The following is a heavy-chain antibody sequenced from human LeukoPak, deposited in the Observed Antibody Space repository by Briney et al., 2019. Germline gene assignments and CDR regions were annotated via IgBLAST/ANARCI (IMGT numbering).Heavy chain of an antibody. D-gene: IGHD3-10*01. Sequence: SKTLSLTCTVSGGSISSYYWSWIRQPAGKGLEWIGRIYTSGSTNYNPSLKSRVTMSVDTSKNQFSLKLSSVTAADTAVYYCARDVPSYYYGSGTFTSRAAFDIWGQGTMVTVSS. V-gene: IGHV4-4*07. CDR2: IYTSGST. CDR1: GGSISSYY. CDR3: ARDVPSYYYGSGTFTSRAAFDI. J-gene: IGHJ3*02.